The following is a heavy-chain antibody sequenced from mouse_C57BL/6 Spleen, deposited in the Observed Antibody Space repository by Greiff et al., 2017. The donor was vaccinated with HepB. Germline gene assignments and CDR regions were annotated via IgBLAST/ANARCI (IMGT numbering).Heavy chain of an antibody. CDR3: ASGERRSSPAWFAY. V-gene: IGHV1-64*01. D-gene: IGHD1-1*01. J-gene: IGHJ3*01. CDR1: GYTFTSYW. Sequence: VQLQQSGAELVKPGASVKLSCKASGYTFTSYWMHWVKQRPGQGLEWIGMIHPNSGSTNYNEKFKSKATLTVDKSSSTAYMQLSSLTSEDSAVYDGASGERRSSPAWFAYWGQGTLVTVSA. CDR2: IHPNSGST.